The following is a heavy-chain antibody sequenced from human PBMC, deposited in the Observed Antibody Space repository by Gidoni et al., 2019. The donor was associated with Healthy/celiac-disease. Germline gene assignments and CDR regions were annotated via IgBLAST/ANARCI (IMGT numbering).Heavy chain of an antibody. V-gene: IGHV4-34*01. CDR1: GGSFSGYY. D-gene: IGHD3-22*01. CDR2: INHSGST. Sequence: QVQLHQWGAGLLKPSETLSLTCAVSGGSFSGYYWSCILQPPGKGLEWIGEINHSGSTKYNTSLKSRVTISVDTSKNQFSRKVSAVTAADTAVYYCARDGSGYIDFDYWGQGTLVTVSS. J-gene: IGHJ4*02. CDR3: ARDGSGYIDFDY.